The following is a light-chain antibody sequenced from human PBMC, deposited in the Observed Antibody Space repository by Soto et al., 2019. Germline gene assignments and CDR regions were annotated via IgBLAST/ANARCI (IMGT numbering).Light chain of an antibody. CDR3: SSYSISTAYL. CDR2: DVS. J-gene: IGLJ1*01. V-gene: IGLV2-14*03. Sequence: QSVLTPPASVCGSPGQSITISLTGTSSYVGGYDYVSWYQLHPGKAPKLLVCDVSNRPSGVSYRFSGSKSGNTASLTISGLQAEDEADYFCSSYSISTAYLFGTGTKV. CDR1: SSYVGGYDY.